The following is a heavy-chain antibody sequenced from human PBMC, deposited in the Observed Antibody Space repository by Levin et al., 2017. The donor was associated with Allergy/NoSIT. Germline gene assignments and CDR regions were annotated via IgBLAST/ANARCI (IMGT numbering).Heavy chain of an antibody. CDR3: ARGGPNWFDP. Sequence: SPTLSLPCTVSGGSLSDHYWSWIRQPPGKGLEWIGYIYYSGGTKYNPSLKSRVTMSVDTSKNQFSLKLTSVTAADTAVYYCARGGPNWFDPWGQGTLVTVSS. J-gene: IGHJ5*02. V-gene: IGHV4-59*11. CDR2: IYYSGGT. CDR1: GGSLSDHY.